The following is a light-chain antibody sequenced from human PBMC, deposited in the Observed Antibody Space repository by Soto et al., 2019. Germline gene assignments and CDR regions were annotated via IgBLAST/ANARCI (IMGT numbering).Light chain of an antibody. CDR1: LSVSVY. J-gene: IGKJ5*01. Sequence: VVLTQSPATLSLSPGERATLSCRTSLSVSVYLDWYQQKPGQAPRLLIYGASSRATGIPDRFSGSGSGTDFTLTISRLEPEDFAVYYCQQYGSSPPITFGQGTRLENK. CDR3: QQYGSSPPIT. V-gene: IGKV3-20*01. CDR2: GAS.